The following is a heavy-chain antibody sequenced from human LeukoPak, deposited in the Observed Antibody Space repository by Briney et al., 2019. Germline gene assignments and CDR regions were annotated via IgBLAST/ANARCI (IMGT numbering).Heavy chain of an antibody. J-gene: IGHJ4*02. V-gene: IGHV1-69*05. D-gene: IGHD3-22*01. Sequence: SVKVSCKASGGTFSSYAISWVRQAPGQGLEWMGGIIPIFGTANYAQKFQGRVTITTDESTRTAYMELSSLRSEDTAVYYCASQGDTYYYDSSGYYYGYWGQGTLVTVSS. CDR3: ASQGDTYYYDSSGYYYGY. CDR2: IIPIFGTA. CDR1: GGTFSSYA.